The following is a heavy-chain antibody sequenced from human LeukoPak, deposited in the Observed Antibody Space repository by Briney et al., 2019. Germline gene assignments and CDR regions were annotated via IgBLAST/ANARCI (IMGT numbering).Heavy chain of an antibody. Sequence: PGGSLRLSCAVSGFTFSSYEMNWVRQAPGKGLEWVSYISTGGNTKYHADSVKGRFTISRDNAKNSLYLQMNSLRAEDTAVYYCARSYHYDILTGFDPWGQGTLVIVSS. J-gene: IGHJ5*02. CDR3: ARSYHYDILTGFDP. CDR2: ISTGGNTK. V-gene: IGHV3-48*03. D-gene: IGHD3-9*01. CDR1: GFTFSSYE.